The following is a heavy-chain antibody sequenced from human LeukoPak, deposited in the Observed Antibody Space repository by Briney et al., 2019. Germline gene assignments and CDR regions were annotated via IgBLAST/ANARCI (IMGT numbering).Heavy chain of an antibody. V-gene: IGHV1-18*01. Sequence: ASVKVSCKASGYTFSNYGITWVRQAPGQGLEWMGWISANNGNTNYAQRLQGRVTMTTDTSTSTAYMELRSLRSDDSAMYYCARTRYSSCWSDFDYWGQGTLVTVSS. CDR3: ARTRYSSCWSDFDY. J-gene: IGHJ4*02. CDR1: GYTFSNYG. CDR2: ISANNGNT. D-gene: IGHD6-13*01.